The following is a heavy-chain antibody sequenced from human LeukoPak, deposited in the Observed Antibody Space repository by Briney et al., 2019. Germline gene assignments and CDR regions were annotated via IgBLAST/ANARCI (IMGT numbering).Heavy chain of an antibody. CDR2: INHSGYT. V-gene: IGHV4-34*01. D-gene: IGHD4-17*01. CDR3: TRMTTGHDY. CDR1: GVSFDGYH. Sequence: PSETLSLTCPVSGVSFDGYHWSWVRQTPGKGLEWIGEINHSGYTNDSPSLKSRVTLSIDTSRKQFSLNLRSVTVADAGIYYCTRMTTGHDYWGQGTLVTVSS. J-gene: IGHJ4*02.